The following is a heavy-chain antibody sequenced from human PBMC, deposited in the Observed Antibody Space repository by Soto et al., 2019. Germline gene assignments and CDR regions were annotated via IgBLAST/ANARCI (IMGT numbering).Heavy chain of an antibody. CDR2: IKQDGSEN. Sequence: EVQLVESGGGLVQPGGSLRLSCAASGFTFSRFWMSWVRQAPGKGLEWVANIKQDGSENYYVDSVKGRFTISRDNAKNVVYLQMSRLRAEDTAVYYCAIQNSETSVGYAFDIWGQGTLVTVSS. CDR1: GFTFSRFW. J-gene: IGHJ3*02. D-gene: IGHD1-26*01. CDR3: AIQNSETSVGYAFDI. V-gene: IGHV3-7*01.